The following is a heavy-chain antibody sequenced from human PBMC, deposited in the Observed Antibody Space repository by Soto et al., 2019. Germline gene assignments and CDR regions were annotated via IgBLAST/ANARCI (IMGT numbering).Heavy chain of an antibody. CDR3: AREVGGNPYYYDSSGQYDY. Sequence: ASVKVSCKASGGTFSSYAISWVRQAPGQGLEWMGGIIPIFGTANYAQKFQGSVTIAADESTSTAYMELSSLRSEDTAVYYWAREVGGNPYYYDSSGQYDYWGKGTLVTVPS. CDR1: GGTFSSYA. J-gene: IGHJ4*02. CDR2: IIPIFGTA. D-gene: IGHD3-22*01. V-gene: IGHV1-69*13.